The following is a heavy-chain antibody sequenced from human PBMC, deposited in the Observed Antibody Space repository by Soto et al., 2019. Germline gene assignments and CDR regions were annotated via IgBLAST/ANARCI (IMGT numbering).Heavy chain of an antibody. Sequence: QVHLVQSGAEVKKPGASVKVSCQGSGYAFTTYGITWVRQAPGQGLEWMGWISAHNGNTNYAQKLQGRVTVTRDTSTSTAYMELRGLRYDDTGVYYGARGRYGDYWGQGALVTVSS. V-gene: IGHV1-18*01. D-gene: IGHD1-1*01. CDR1: GYAFTTYG. CDR3: ARGRYGDY. J-gene: IGHJ4*02. CDR2: ISAHNGNT.